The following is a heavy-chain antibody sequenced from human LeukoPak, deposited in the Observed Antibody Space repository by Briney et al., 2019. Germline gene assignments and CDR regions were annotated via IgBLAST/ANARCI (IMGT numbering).Heavy chain of an antibody. CDR1: GGSISSGNW. CDR3: TSGSGSYYPFDY. J-gene: IGHJ4*02. CDR2: IYHSGST. V-gene: IGHV4-4*02. D-gene: IGHD1-26*01. Sequence: SGTLSLTCAVSGGSISSGNWWSWVRQPPGKGLEWIGEIYHSGSTNYNPSLKSRVTISVDKSKSQFSLTLSSVTAADTAVYYCTSGSGSYYPFDYWGQGTLVTVSS.